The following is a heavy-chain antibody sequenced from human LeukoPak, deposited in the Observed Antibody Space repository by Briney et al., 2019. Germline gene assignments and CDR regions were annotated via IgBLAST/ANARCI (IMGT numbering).Heavy chain of an antibody. CDR1: GGSISSYY. V-gene: IGHV4-4*07. Sequence: SETLSLTCTVSGGSISSYYWSWIRQPAGKGLEWIGRIYTSGSTNYNPSLKSRVTMSVDTSKNQFSLKLSSVTAADTAVYYCAGERVGIAVAGRAGEFDYWGQGTLVTVSS. D-gene: IGHD6-19*01. CDR3: AGERVGIAVAGRAGEFDY. J-gene: IGHJ4*02. CDR2: IYTSGST.